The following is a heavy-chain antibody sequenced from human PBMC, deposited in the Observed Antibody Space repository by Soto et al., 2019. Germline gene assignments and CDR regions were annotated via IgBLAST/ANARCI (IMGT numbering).Heavy chain of an antibody. Sequence: QVQLVESGGGVVQPGRSLRLSCAASGFTFSSYGMHWVRQAPGKVLEWVAVVWYDGSNKYYADSVKGRFTISRDNSKNTLYLKMNSLRAEDTAVYYCERDPTGPHNNSFGYWGQGHLVTVSS. V-gene: IGHV3-33*01. CDR2: VWYDGSNK. J-gene: IGHJ4*02. D-gene: IGHD1-20*01. CDR3: ERDPTGPHNNSFGY. CDR1: GFTFSSYG.